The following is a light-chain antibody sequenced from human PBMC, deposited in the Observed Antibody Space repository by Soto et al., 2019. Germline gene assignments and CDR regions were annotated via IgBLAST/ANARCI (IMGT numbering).Light chain of an antibody. V-gene: IGLV1-44*01. CDR3: SAWDDSLNGVV. CDR1: SSNIGSNS. J-gene: IGLJ2*01. CDR2: TNN. Sequence: QSVLTQPPSASGTPGQRVTISCSGSSSNIGSNSVNWYQQLPGTAPKLLIYTNNQRPSGVPDRFSGSKSVTSASLAISELQSEDGADYYCSAWDDSLNGVVFGGGTKVTVL.